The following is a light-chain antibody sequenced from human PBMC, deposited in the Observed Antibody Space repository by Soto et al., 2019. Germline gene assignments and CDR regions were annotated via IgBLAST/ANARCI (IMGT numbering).Light chain of an antibody. J-gene: IGLJ1*01. Sequence: QSVLTQPPSASGTPGQRVTISCSGSNSNIGRDTVNWYQQLPGTAPKLLMYSTNQRPSGVPDRFSGSKSGTSASLAISGLQSEDEADYYCGAWDESLNGYVFGTGTKLTVL. V-gene: IGLV1-44*01. CDR1: NSNIGRDT. CDR2: STN. CDR3: GAWDESLNGYV.